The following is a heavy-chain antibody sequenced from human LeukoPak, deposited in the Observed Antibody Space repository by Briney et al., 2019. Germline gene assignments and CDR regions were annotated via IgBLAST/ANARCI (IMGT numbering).Heavy chain of an antibody. CDR2: ISPSGGTT. CDR3: ARSEITTAGNDAFDI. J-gene: IGHJ3*02. CDR1: GYIFTNFY. V-gene: IGHV1-46*01. D-gene: IGHD6-13*01. Sequence: ASVKVSCKASGYIFTNFYIHWVRLAPGHGPEWIGVISPSGGTTDYAQKFQGRGMMTRDTSTSTVYMELSSLRSEDTAVYYCARSEITTAGNDAFDIWGQGTMVTVSS.